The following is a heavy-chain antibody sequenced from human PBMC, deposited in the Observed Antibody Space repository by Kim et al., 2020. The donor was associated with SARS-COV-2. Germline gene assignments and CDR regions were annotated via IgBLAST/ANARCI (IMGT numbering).Heavy chain of an antibody. CDR3: ARAVSSAWTLRDWFDP. Sequence: SETLSLTCAVSGASISSSNWWSWVRQPPGKGLEWIGEISHSGSTEYNPSLKSRVIISVDKSKNQFSLKLNSLTAADTAVYYCARAVSSAWTLRDWFDPWGQGTLGTGSS. V-gene: IGHV4-4*02. CDR1: GASISSSNW. D-gene: IGHD6-25*01. CDR2: ISHSGST. J-gene: IGHJ5*02.